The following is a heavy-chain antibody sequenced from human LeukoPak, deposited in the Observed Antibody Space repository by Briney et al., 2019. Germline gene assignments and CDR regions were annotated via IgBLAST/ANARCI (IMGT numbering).Heavy chain of an antibody. Sequence: SETLSLTCAVSGGSISSNNWWSWVRRPPGKGLEWIGEIFHSGSTNYNPSLKSRVTISVDRSKNHFSLKLTSVTAADTAVYYCARGGRSNWFDPWGQGTLVTVSS. CDR3: ARGGRSNWFDP. D-gene: IGHD3-16*01. V-gene: IGHV4-4*02. CDR2: IFHSGST. J-gene: IGHJ5*02. CDR1: GGSISSNNW.